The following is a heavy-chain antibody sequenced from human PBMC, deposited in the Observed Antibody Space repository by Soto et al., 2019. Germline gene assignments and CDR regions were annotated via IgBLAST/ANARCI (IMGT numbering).Heavy chain of an antibody. CDR2: ISYDGSNK. D-gene: IGHD3-3*01. CDR3: ARDHYDFWSGYYFWYYGMDV. Sequence: PGGSLRLSCAASGFTFSSYAMHWVRQAPGKGLEWVAVISYDGSNKYYADSVKGRFTISRDNSKNTLYLQMNSLRAEDTDVYYCARDHYDFWSGYYFWYYGMDVWGQGTKVTVSS. J-gene: IGHJ6*02. V-gene: IGHV3-30-3*01. CDR1: GFTFSSYA.